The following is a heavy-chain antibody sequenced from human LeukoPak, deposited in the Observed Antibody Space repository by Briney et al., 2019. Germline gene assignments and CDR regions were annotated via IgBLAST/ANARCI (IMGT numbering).Heavy chain of an antibody. Sequence: ASVKVPCKASGYSFTNYALAWVRQAPGQGLEWVGWISAYNGGTAYAQKLQDRVTLTTDTATRTVYIELRSLTSDDTAKYYCARASRMVRGAFDVWGQGTMVTVSS. CDR2: ISAYNGGT. V-gene: IGHV1-18*01. D-gene: IGHD3-10*01. J-gene: IGHJ3*01. CDR3: ARASRMVRGAFDV. CDR1: GYSFTNYA.